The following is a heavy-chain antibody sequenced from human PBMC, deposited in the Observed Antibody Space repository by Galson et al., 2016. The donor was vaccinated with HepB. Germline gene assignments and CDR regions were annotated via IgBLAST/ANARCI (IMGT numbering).Heavy chain of an antibody. J-gene: IGHJ6*03. CDR3: AKAGDRDSDYYMDV. Sequence: SLRLSCAASGFTFSSYGMSWVRQAPGKGLEWVSAISGSGGGTFTYYGDSVKGRIIISRDNSRNTLCLQMNSLRAEDTAIYYGAKAGDRDSDYYMDVWGKGTTVSVSS. V-gene: IGHV3-23*01. D-gene: IGHD5-24*01. CDR1: GFTFSSYG. CDR2: ISGSGGGTFT.